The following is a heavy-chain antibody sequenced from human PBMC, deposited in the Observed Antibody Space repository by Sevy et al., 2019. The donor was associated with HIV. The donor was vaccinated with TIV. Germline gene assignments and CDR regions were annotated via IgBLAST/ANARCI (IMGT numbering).Heavy chain of an antibody. J-gene: IGHJ6*02. D-gene: IGHD3-9*01. V-gene: IGHV3-30*18. CDR3: AKDFTGYNGMDV. CDR2: ISYDGRNK. Sequence: PGGSLRLSCAVSGIIFTTSGMHWVRQAPGKGLEWVAVISYDGRNKFYGDSVKGRFTISRDNSKNILYFQMNSLRAEDTAVYYCAKDFTGYNGMDVWGQGTMVTVSS. CDR1: GIIFTTSG.